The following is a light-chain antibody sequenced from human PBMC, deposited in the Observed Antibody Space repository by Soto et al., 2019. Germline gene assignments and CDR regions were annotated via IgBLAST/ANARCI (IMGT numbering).Light chain of an antibody. Sequence: QSALTQPPSVSGSPGQSTTISCTGTSSAVGSYNLVSWYQQHPGKAPKLMIYEGNKRPSGVSNRFSVSKSGNTASLTISRLQAEDEADYYCCSFAGSSTLYVFGTGTKVTVL. V-gene: IGLV2-23*01. CDR1: SSAVGSYNL. CDR2: EGN. CDR3: CSFAGSSTLYV. J-gene: IGLJ1*01.